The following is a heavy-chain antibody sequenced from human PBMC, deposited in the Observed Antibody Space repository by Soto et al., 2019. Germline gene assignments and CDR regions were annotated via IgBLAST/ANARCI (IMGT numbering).Heavy chain of an antibody. D-gene: IGHD5-12*01. CDR1: GGTFSSYT. J-gene: IGHJ4*02. CDR3: ARDSRDGSPRAY. CDR2: IIPILGIA. V-gene: IGHV1-69*08. Sequence: QVQLVQSGAEVKKPGSSVKVSCKASGGTFSSYTISWVRQAPGQGLEWMGRIIPILGIANYAQKFQGRVTITADKSTSTAYMELSSLRSEDTAVYYCARDSRDGSPRAYWGQGTLVTVSS.